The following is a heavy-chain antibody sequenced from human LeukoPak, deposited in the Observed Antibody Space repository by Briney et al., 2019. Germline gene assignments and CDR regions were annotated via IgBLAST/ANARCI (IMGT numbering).Heavy chain of an antibody. J-gene: IGHJ4*02. CDR1: GFTFSNYW. V-gene: IGHV3-7*01. D-gene: IGHD3-3*01. CDR3: ARDFWGAYRVDYFAY. Sequence: PGGSLRLSCAASGFTFSNYWMSWVRRAPGKGLEWGANIKQDGSETYYVDSVRGRFTISRDNAKKALYLQMNSLRAEDTAVYYCARDFWGAYRVDYFAYWGKGTLVTVSS. CDR2: IKQDGSET.